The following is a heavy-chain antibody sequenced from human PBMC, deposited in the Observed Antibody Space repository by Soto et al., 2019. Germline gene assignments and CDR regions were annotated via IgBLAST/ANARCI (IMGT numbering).Heavy chain of an antibody. D-gene: IGHD5-12*01. J-gene: IGHJ4*02. V-gene: IGHV3-74*01. Sequence: PGGSLRLSCAVSGFTFSNYWMQWVRQAPGKGLVWVSRINSDGSGAAYADSVKGRFTISRDNAKNTLYLQMNSLRAEDTAVYYCKRSPIYGGYVSYFDFWGQGALVTVSS. CDR2: INSDGSGA. CDR3: KRSPIYGGYVSYFDF. CDR1: GFTFSNYW.